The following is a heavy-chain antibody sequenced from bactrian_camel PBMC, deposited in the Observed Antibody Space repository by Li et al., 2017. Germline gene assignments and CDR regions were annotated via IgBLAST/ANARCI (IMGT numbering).Heavy chain of an antibody. CDR2: IYTGGGST. CDR1: GDTIGASC. V-gene: IGHV3S63*01. J-gene: IGHJ6*01. Sequence: HVQLVESGGGSVQAGGSLRLSCVASGDTIGASCMGWFRQAPGKEREAVAHIYTGGGSTVYADSVKGRFTISRDNTKNTVYLQLNSLKTEVTAMFSCVKDTEELGQLTHAVSRLTLATGARGPRSPSP. D-gene: IGHD1*01. CDR3: VKDTEELGQLTHAVSRLTLAT.